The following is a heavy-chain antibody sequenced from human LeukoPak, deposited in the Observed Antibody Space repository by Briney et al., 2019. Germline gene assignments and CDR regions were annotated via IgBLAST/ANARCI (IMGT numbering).Heavy chain of an antibody. V-gene: IGHV3-23*01. J-gene: IGHJ1*01. Sequence: GSLRLSCAASGFTFSSYAMSWVRQAPGEGLGWVSAISGSGGSTYYADSVRGRFTISRDNSKNTLYLQMNSLRAEDTAVYYCAKSRGSGSYYPVGYFQHWGQGTLVTVSS. D-gene: IGHD3-10*01. CDR1: GFTFSSYA. CDR2: ISGSGGST. CDR3: AKSRGSGSYYPVGYFQH.